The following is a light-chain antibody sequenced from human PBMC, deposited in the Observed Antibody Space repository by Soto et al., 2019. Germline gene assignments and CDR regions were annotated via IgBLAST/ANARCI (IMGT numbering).Light chain of an antibody. CDR1: QNVRNNY. CDR2: GAS. V-gene: IGKV3-20*01. J-gene: IGKJ3*01. CDR3: QQYGSSPIT. Sequence: IVLTQSPGTLSLSPGDRATLSCRASQNVRNNYLAWYQQKRGQPPRLLISGASSRATGIPDRFSGSGSGTDFTLTISRLEPDDFAMYFCQQYGSSPITFGPGTKVDLK.